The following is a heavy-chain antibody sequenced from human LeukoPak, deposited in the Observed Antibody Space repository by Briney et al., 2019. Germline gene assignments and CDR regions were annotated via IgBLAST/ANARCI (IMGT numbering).Heavy chain of an antibody. CDR3: ARVGSSGVRY. CDR2: IYYSGST. CDR1: GGSISSYY. D-gene: IGHD6-19*01. V-gene: IGHV4-59*08. J-gene: IGHJ4*02. Sequence: KASETLSLTCTVSGGSISSYYWSWIRQPPGKGLEWIGYIYYSGSTNYNPSLKSRVTISVDTSKNQFSLKLSSVTAADTAVYYCARVGSSGVRYWGQGTLVTVSS.